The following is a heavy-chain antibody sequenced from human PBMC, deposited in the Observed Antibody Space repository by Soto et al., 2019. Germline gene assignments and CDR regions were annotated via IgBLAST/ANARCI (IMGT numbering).Heavy chain of an antibody. V-gene: IGHV4-59*08. CDR3: ARHDSGGSYYYYYYMDV. CDR1: GGSISSYY. Sequence: QVQLQESGPGLVKPSETLSLTCTVSGGSISSYYWSWIRQPPGKGLEWIGYIYYSGSTNYNPSLTTRATISVDTSKHQFSLKLSSVTAADTAVYYCARHDSGGSYYYYYYMDVWGKGTTVTVSS. CDR2: IYYSGST. D-gene: IGHD2-15*01. J-gene: IGHJ6*03.